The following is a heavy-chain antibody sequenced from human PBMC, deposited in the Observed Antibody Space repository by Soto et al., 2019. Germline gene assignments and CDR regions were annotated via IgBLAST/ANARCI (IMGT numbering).Heavy chain of an antibody. V-gene: IGHV3-33*01. Sequence: QVQLVESGGGVVQPGRSLRLSCAASGFTFTNYGMHWVRQAPGKGLEWVAVIWYDGSNKYYADSVKGRFTISKDNSQNTLYLQMNNLRAEDTAMYYCTRDPYGVIRYYFDSWGQGTLVTVSS. CDR2: IWYDGSNK. CDR3: TRDPYGVIRYYFDS. D-gene: IGHD2-8*01. J-gene: IGHJ4*02. CDR1: GFTFTNYG.